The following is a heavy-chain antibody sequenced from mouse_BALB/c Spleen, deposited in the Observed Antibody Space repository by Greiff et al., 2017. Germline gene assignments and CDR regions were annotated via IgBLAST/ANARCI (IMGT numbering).Heavy chain of an antibody. CDR2: INPSNGGT. CDR1: GYTFTSYY. J-gene: IGHJ3*01. Sequence: QVHVKQSGAELVKPGASVKLSCKASGYTFTSYYMYWVKQRPGQGLEWIGEINPSNGGTNFNEKFKSKATLTVDKSSSTAYMQLSSLTSEDSAVYYCTRTPDSSGYVGWFAYWGQGTLVTVSA. CDR3: TRTPDSSGYVGWFAY. D-gene: IGHD3-2*01. V-gene: IGHV1S81*02.